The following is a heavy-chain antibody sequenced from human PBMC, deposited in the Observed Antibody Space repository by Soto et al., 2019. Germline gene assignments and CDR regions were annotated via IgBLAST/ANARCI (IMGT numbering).Heavy chain of an antibody. V-gene: IGHV3-30*03. CDR3: ATGYDYAAY. Sequence: GGSLRLSCAGSGFTFSSYGMHWVRQAPGKGLDWVAVISYDGAKQYYADSVKGRFTISRDNSKNTLYQQMNSLRGEDTAVYYCATGYDYAAYWAQGTLVTVSS. CDR2: ISYDGAKQ. J-gene: IGHJ4*02. D-gene: IGHD2-2*03. CDR1: GFTFSSYG.